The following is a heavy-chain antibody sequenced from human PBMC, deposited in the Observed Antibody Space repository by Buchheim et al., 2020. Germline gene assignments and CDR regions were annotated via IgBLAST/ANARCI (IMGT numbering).Heavy chain of an antibody. CDR1: GDSVSNGNW. V-gene: IGHV4-4*02. J-gene: IGHJ4*02. CDR3: ARDSGYRSEY. D-gene: IGHD5-18*01. CDR2: IDHSGFT. Sequence: QVQLQESGPGLVKPSGTLSLTCAVSGDSVSNGNWWNWVRQPPGKGLEWIGEIDHSGFTKYNPSLKSRVTIELDKPKNNFSLKLTSVTAADTAVYYCARDSGYRSEYWGQGTL.